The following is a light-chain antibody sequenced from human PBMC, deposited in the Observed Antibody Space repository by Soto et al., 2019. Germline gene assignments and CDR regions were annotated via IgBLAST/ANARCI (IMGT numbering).Light chain of an antibody. V-gene: IGLV2-23*03. CDR1: SSDVGSYNL. CDR3: CSYAGSSTFKV. CDR2: EGS. J-gene: IGLJ2*01. Sequence: QSVLTQPASVSGSPGQSITISCTGTSSDVGSYNLVSWYQQHPGKAPKLMIYEGSKRPSGVSNRFSGSKSGNTASLTISGLPAEDEADYYCCSYAGSSTFKVFGGGTKLTGL.